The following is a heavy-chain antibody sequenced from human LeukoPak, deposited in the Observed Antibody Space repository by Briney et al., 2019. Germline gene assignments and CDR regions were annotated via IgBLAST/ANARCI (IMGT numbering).Heavy chain of an antibody. J-gene: IGHJ4*02. V-gene: IGHV3-33*06. CDR3: AKDQWNPDF. D-gene: IGHD6-19*01. CDR2: VWDDGSSQ. CDR1: GFTFSSYG. Sequence: GRSLTLSCAASGFTFSSYGMHWVRQAPGKGLEWVAVVWDDGSSQNYADSVKGRFTISRDNSKNLVFLQMNSLRAEDTAVYYCAKDQWNPDFWGQGTLLSVSP.